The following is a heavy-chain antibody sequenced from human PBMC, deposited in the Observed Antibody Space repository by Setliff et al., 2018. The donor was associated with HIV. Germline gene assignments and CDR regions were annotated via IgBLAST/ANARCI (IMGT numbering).Heavy chain of an antibody. CDR3: ARQREFDWLLQNYYYMDV. J-gene: IGHJ6*03. CDR1: GGSISSRDYY. D-gene: IGHD3-9*01. CDR2: RSYSGSA. V-gene: IGHV4-39*01. Sequence: SETLSLTCTVSGGSISSRDYYWGWIRQPPGKGLEWIGSRSYSGSAYYNPSLKSRVTISVETSKSQFSLRLSSVTAADTAVSYCARQREFDWLLQNYYYMDVWGKGATVTVSS.